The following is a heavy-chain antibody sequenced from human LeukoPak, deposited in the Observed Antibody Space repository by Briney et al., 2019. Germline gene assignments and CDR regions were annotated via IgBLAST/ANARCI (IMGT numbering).Heavy chain of an antibody. V-gene: IGHV3-33*01. CDR1: GFTFSSYG. D-gene: IGHD6-19*01. CDR3: ARGWTRGYSSGWYVVTADDEFDY. CDR2: IWYDGSNK. Sequence: GRSLRLSCAASGFTFSSYGMHWVRQAPGKGLEWVAVIWYDGSNKYYADSVKGRFTISRDNSKNTLYLQMNSLRAEDTAVYYCARGWTRGYSSGWYVVTADDEFDYWGQGTLVTVSS. J-gene: IGHJ4*02.